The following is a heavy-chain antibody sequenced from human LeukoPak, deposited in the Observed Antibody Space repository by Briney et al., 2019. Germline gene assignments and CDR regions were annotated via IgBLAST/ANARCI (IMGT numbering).Heavy chain of an antibody. J-gene: IGHJ4*02. CDR1: GFTFSSYS. D-gene: IGHD3-9*01. V-gene: IGHV3-48*01. Sequence: GGSLRLSCAASGFTFSSYSMNWVRQAPGKGLEWVSYISSSSSTIYYADSVKGRFTISRDNSKNTLYLQMNSLRAEDTAVYYCAKAPLRYFDWLSLDAYWGQGTLVTVSS. CDR2: ISSSSSTI. CDR3: AKAPLRYFDWLSLDAY.